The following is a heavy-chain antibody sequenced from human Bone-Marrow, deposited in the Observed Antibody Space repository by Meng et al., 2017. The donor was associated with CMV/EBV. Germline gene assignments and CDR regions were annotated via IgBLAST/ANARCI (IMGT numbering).Heavy chain of an antibody. Sequence: ASVKVSCKASGYTFTDYHMHWVRQAPGQGLEWMGWINPKSGGTSYAQKFQGRVTMTRDTSISTAYMELSRLRSDDTAVYYGVRGGNWNYGPRNWFDPWGQGTLVTVSS. CDR3: VRGGNWNYGPRNWFDP. CDR2: INPKSGGT. CDR1: GYTFTDYH. J-gene: IGHJ5*02. D-gene: IGHD1-7*01. V-gene: IGHV1-2*02.